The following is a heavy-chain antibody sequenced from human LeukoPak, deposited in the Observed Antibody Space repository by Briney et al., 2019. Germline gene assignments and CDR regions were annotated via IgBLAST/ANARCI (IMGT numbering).Heavy chain of an antibody. CDR1: GFTFSSYW. D-gene: IGHD1-26*01. CDR3: ARGGSSRFAY. J-gene: IGHJ4*02. CDR2: IKEGGSEK. V-gene: IGHV3-7*01. Sequence: GGSLRLSCEASGFTFSSYWMSWVRQAPGEGLEWVANIKEGGSEKYYVDSVKGRFTISRDNAKNSLFLQMTSLRGEDTAMYYCARGGSSRFAYWGQGIPVTVSS.